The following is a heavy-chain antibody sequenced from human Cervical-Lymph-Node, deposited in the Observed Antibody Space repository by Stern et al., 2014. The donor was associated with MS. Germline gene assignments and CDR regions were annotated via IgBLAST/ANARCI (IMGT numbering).Heavy chain of an antibody. CDR3: TRVRGVRDTTTY. V-gene: IGHV1-2*06. CDR1: GYTFTAYY. D-gene: IGHD3-10*01. J-gene: IGHJ4*02. CDR2: INPSSGVT. Sequence: QVQLVQSGAEVKMPGASVRVSCTASGYTFTAYYIHWVRQAPGEGFEWLGRINPSSGVTLYADNFEGRITMTRDTSNNTAYLDLTSLRFDDTAVYYCTRVRGVRDTTTYWGQGTLVTVSS.